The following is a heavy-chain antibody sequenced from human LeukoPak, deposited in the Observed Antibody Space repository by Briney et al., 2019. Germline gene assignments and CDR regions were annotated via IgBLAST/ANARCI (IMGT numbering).Heavy chain of an antibody. CDR1: GFTFSDYY. J-gene: IGHJ3*02. D-gene: IGHD1-26*01. CDR2: ISSSGSTI. CDR3: AKGGGSSTRRAFDI. V-gene: IGHV3-11*01. Sequence: GGSLRLSCAASGFTFSDYYMSWIRQAPGKGLERVSYISSSGSTIYYADSVKGRFTISRDNAKNSLYLQMNSLRAEDTAVYYCAKGGGSSTRRAFDIWGQGTMVTVSS.